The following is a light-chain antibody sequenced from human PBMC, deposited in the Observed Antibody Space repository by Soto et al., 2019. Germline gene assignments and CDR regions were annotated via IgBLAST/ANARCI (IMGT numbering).Light chain of an antibody. J-gene: IGKJ4*01. V-gene: IGKV3-15*01. CDR1: QSMSSK. CDR2: RTS. CDR3: QQYNNWPRAT. Sequence: EIVMKECAATVSVSPGERGSGSGRESQSMSSKLAWYQQKPVQSPRLLMFRTSSRATGFPARFSGSGSGTEFNITISSLQSEDFGVYSCQQYNNWPRATVGGVTKVEIK.